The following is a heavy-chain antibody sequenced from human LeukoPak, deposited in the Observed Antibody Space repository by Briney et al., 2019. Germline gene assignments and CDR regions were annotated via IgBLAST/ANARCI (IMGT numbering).Heavy chain of an antibody. CDR2: ISGNGGST. D-gene: IGHD3-10*01. J-gene: IGHJ4*02. CDR3: AKGSYFGSGRYYFDY. CDR1: GFTFSTYA. V-gene: IGHV3-23*01. Sequence: GGSLRLSGAASGFTFSTYAMSWVRQAPGKGLEWVSAISGNGGSTYYADSVKGRFTISRDNSKNTLYPQMNSLRAEDTAVYYCAKGSYFGSGRYYFDYWGQGTLVTVSS.